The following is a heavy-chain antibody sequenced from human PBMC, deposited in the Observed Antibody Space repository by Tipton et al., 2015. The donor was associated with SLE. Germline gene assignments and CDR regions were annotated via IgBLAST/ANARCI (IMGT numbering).Heavy chain of an antibody. CDR2: IYYSGST. CDR3: ARGTTGFDP. CDR1: GGSISSHY. V-gene: IGHV4-59*11. D-gene: IGHD1/OR15-1a*01. Sequence: TLSLTCTVSGGSISSHYWSWIRQPPGKGLEWIGNIYYSGSTNYNPSLKSRVTISVDTSKNQFSLKLRSVTAADTAVYYCARGTTGFDPWGQGTLVTVSS. J-gene: IGHJ5*02.